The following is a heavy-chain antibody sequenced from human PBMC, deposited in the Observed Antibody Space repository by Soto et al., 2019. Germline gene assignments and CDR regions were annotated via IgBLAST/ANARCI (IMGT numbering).Heavy chain of an antibody. CDR3: AHSLVVVAATPERFDP. Sequence: QITLKESGPTLVKPTQTLTLTCTFSGFSLSTSGVGVGWIRQPPGKALEWLALIYWDDDKRYSPSLKSRLTITKDTSKNQVVLTMTNMDPVDTATYYCAHSLVVVAATPERFDPWGQGTLVTVSS. J-gene: IGHJ5*02. D-gene: IGHD2-15*01. V-gene: IGHV2-5*02. CDR1: GFSLSTSGVG. CDR2: IYWDDDK.